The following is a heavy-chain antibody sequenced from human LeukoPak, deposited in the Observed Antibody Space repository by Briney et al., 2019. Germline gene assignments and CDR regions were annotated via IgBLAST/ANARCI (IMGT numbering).Heavy chain of an antibody. CDR1: GFTFSSYS. CDR3: ARDLYHSFDI. J-gene: IGHJ3*02. Sequence: GGSLRLSCAASGFTFSSYSMNWVRQAPGKGLECVAYISSPSTIINYADSVKGRFTISRDNAKNSLYLQMNSLRAEDTAVYYCARDLYHSFDIWGQGTTVTVSS. V-gene: IGHV3-48*01. CDR2: ISSPSTII. D-gene: IGHD2-15*01.